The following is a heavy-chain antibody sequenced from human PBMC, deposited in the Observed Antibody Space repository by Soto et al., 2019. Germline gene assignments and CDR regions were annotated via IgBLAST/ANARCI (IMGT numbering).Heavy chain of an antibody. V-gene: IGHV3-23*01. CDR3: ANKGTSGWYDY. D-gene: IGHD6-19*01. Sequence: GGSLRLSCAASGFKFSNYAMSWVRQAPGKGLEWVSLISATGGGTYYADSVKGRFTISRDNSKNTLYLQMNSLRAEDTAVYYCANKGTSGWYDYWGQGTLVTVSS. CDR1: GFKFSNYA. CDR2: ISATGGGT. J-gene: IGHJ4*02.